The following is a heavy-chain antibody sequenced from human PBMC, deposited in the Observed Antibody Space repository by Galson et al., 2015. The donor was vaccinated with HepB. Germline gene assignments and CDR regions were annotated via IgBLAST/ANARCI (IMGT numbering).Heavy chain of an antibody. CDR2: IKQDGSEE. Sequence: SLRLSCAASGFNFNNYWMSWFRQAPGKGLEWVANIKQDGSEEYYVDSVKGRFTISRDNAKNSVYLQMNSLRDEDTAVYYCARDRRWADFGYWYFSFWGRGTLVTVSS. CDR3: ARDRRWADFGYWYFSF. CDR1: GFNFNNYW. J-gene: IGHJ2*01. D-gene: IGHD3/OR15-3a*01. V-gene: IGHV3-7*01.